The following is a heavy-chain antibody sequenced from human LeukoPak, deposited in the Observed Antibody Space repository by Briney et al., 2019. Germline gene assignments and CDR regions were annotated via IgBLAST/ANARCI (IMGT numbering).Heavy chain of an antibody. V-gene: IGHV3-23*01. D-gene: IGHD6-19*01. CDR1: GLTFSSYA. J-gene: IGHJ3*02. Sequence: PGGSLRLSCAASGLTFSSYAMSCVRQAPGKGLEWVSAISGSGGSTYYADSVKGRFTISRDNYKNTLYLQMNSRRAEHTAVSYCALPSVAGNHDAFDIWGQGTMVTVSS. CDR2: ISGSGGST. CDR3: ALPSVAGNHDAFDI.